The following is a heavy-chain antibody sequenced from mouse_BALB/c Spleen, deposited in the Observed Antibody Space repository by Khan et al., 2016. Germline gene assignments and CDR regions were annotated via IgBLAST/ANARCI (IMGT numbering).Heavy chain of an antibody. J-gene: IGHJ1*01. D-gene: IGHD3-1*01. CDR1: GYSITSDYA. Sequence: QLQESGPGLVKPSQSLSLTCTVTGYSITSDYAWNWIRQFPGNKLEWMGYIIYSGTTSYNPSLKSRVSITRDTSKNQFFLQLNSVTPEDTATYFCGSHQLGVWYFDVGGGRTTVTVAS. V-gene: IGHV3-2*02. CDR2: IIYSGTT. CDR3: GSHQLGVWYFDV.